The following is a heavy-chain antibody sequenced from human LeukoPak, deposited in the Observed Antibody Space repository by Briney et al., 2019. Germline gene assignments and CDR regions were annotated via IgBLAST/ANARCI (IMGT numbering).Heavy chain of an antibody. CDR3: AREYSSGWSVNAFDI. J-gene: IGHJ3*02. Sequence: SETLSLTCTVSGGSISSGGYYWRWIRQHPGKGLEWIGYIYYSGSTNYNPSLKSRVTISVDTSKNQFSLKLSSVTAADTAVYYCAREYSSGWSVNAFDIWGQGTMVTVSS. CDR1: GGSISSGGYY. D-gene: IGHD6-19*01. CDR2: IYYSGST. V-gene: IGHV4-61*08.